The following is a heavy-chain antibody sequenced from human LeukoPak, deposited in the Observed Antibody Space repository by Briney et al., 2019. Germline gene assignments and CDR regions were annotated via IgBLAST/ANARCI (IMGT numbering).Heavy chain of an antibody. J-gene: IGHJ4*02. CDR1: GFTFSTYW. Sequence: GGSLRLSCAASGFTFSTYWTHWVRQAPGKGLVRVSRINPDGSSTSYADSVKGRFTISRDNAKNTLYLQMNSLRAEDTGVFYCARGRYCTSASCYLAHWGQGPLVTVSS. CDR3: ARGRYCTSASCYLAH. D-gene: IGHD2-2*01. V-gene: IGHV3-74*01. CDR2: INPDGSST.